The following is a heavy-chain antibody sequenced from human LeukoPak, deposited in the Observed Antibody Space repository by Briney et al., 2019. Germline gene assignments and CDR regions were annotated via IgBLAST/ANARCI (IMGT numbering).Heavy chain of an antibody. CDR3: TRVGYIDEGIDY. CDR2: INPDGNKK. Sequence: PGGSLRLSCAVSGLTFSSSWMDWVRQAPGKGLEWVASINPDGNKKYSADSVKGRFTISRDNAKNSLYLQMNSLRAEDTAIYYCTRVGYIDEGIDYWGQGTLVTVSS. V-gene: IGHV3-7*04. J-gene: IGHJ4*02. CDR1: GLTFSSSW. D-gene: IGHD5-24*01.